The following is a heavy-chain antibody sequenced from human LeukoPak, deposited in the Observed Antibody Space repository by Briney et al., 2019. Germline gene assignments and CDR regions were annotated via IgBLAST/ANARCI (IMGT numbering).Heavy chain of an antibody. Sequence: GGSLRLSCAASGFTFSQFGMLWVRQAPGKGLEWVAIIWYDGSEKFYGDSVKGRFTISRDNSKNTLYLQMNSLRAEDTAVYYCARDRGTTSSAGYYFDYWGQGTLVTVSS. J-gene: IGHJ4*02. CDR3: ARDRGTTSSAGYYFDY. CDR2: IWYDGSEK. D-gene: IGHD6-6*01. CDR1: GFTFSQFG. V-gene: IGHV3-33*01.